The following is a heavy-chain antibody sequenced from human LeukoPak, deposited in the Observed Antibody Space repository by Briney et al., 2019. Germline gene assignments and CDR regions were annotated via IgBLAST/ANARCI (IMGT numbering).Heavy chain of an antibody. CDR3: ARALYCSSTSCYGTFDY. V-gene: IGHV4-34*01. Sequence: SETLSLTCAVYGGSFSGYYWSWIRQPPGKGLEWIGEINHSGSTNYNPSLKSRVTIAVDTSKNQFSLKLSSVTAADTAVYYCARALYCSSTSCYGTFDYWGQGTLVTVSS. CDR1: GGSFSGYY. D-gene: IGHD2-2*01. J-gene: IGHJ4*02. CDR2: INHSGST.